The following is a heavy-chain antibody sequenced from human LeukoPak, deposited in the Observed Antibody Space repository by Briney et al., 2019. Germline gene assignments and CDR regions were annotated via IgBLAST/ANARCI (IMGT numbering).Heavy chain of an antibody. CDR2: INSDGSTT. CDR3: ARGVRYGSDY. D-gene: IGHD4-17*01. J-gene: IGHJ4*02. CDR1: GFTFSTYF. Sequence: GGSLRLSCAASGFTFSTYFMHWVRQAPGKGLVWVSRINSDGSTTSHADSVKGRFTISRDNAKNTLYLQMDSLRAEDTAVYFCARGVRYGSDYWGQGTLVTVSS. V-gene: IGHV3-74*01.